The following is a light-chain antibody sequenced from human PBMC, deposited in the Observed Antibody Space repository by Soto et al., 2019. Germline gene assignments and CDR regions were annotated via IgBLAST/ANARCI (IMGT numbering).Light chain of an antibody. V-gene: IGKV3-20*01. Sequence: EIVLTQSPATLSLSPGERATLSCRASQSVDSNLAWYQQKPGQTPRLLIYGTSSRATGIPDRFSGSGSGTDFTLTINRLEPEDFAVYYCQQYGTSPTWTFGQGTKVDIK. J-gene: IGKJ1*01. CDR2: GTS. CDR1: QSVDSN. CDR3: QQYGTSPTWT.